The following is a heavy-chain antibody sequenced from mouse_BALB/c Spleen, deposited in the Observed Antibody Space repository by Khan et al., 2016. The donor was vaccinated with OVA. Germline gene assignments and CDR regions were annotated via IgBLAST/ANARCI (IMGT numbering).Heavy chain of an antibody. D-gene: IGHD2-1*01. Sequence: QIQLVQSGPELKKPGETVKISCKASGYTLTNYGMNWVKQAPGKGLKWMGWINTYTGEATYADDFKGRFAFSLETSASTAYLQINNLKNEDTATFFCSRSKGNYWFAYWGQGTLVTVSA. CDR2: INTYTGEA. V-gene: IGHV9-3-1*01. CDR3: SRSKGNYWFAY. CDR1: GYTLTNYG. J-gene: IGHJ3*01.